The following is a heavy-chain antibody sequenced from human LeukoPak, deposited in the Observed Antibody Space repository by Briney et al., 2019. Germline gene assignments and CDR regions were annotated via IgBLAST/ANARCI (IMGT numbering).Heavy chain of an antibody. CDR2: ISWNSGSI. CDR1: GFTFDDYA. Sequence: PGRSLRLSCAAAGFTFDDYAMHWVRQAPGKGLEWVSGISWNSGSIGYADSVKGRFTISRDHAKNSLYLQMNSLRAEDTALYYCAKEGTYYYGSGSYNSAFDIWGQGTMVTVSS. V-gene: IGHV3-9*01. J-gene: IGHJ3*02. CDR3: AKEGTYYYGSGSYNSAFDI. D-gene: IGHD3-10*01.